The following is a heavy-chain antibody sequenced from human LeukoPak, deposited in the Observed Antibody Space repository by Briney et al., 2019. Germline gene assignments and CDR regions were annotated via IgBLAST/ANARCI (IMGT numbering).Heavy chain of an antibody. V-gene: IGHV3-53*01. CDR2: IYSGGST. Sequence: PGGSLRLSCAASGFTVSSNYMSWVRQAPGKGLEWVSVIYSGGSTYYADSVKGRFTICRDNSKNTLYLQMNSLRAEDTAVYYCARVSGHPDYYDSSGYVGYWGQGTLVTVSS. CDR3: ARVSGHPDYYDSSGYVGY. CDR1: GFTVSSNY. D-gene: IGHD3-22*01. J-gene: IGHJ4*02.